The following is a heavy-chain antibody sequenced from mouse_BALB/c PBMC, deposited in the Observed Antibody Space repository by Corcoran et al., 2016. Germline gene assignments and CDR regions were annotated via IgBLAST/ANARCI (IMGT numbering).Heavy chain of an antibody. CDR2: IYPYNGAT. V-gene: IGHV1-34*02. Sequence: EVQLQQSGPELVKPGASVKISCKASGYSFTGHYMHWVKQSHVKSLEWIGRIYPYNGATIYNQNFKDKASLTVDKSSSTAYMELHSLTSEDSAVYYCARGHDDNFLYSLDSWGQGTTLTVSS. CDR3: ARGHDDNFLYSLDS. D-gene: IGHD2-1*01. J-gene: IGHJ2*01. CDR1: GYSFTGHY.